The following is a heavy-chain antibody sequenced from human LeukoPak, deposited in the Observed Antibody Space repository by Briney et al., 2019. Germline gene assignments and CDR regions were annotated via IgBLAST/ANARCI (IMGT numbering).Heavy chain of an antibody. J-gene: IGHJ4*02. CDR3: AKDPNPLSDFWTGYK. CDR2: IGGRDDKT. Sequence: PGGSPRLSCAASGLTLPGHTMTWLRQAPGKGLEWVSIIGGRDDKTYYADSVKGRFTISRDNPRNILHLQLNRLRAEDTAVYYCAKDPNPLSDFWTGYKWGQGTLVTVSS. CDR1: GLTLPGHT. V-gene: IGHV3-23*01. D-gene: IGHD3/OR15-3a*01.